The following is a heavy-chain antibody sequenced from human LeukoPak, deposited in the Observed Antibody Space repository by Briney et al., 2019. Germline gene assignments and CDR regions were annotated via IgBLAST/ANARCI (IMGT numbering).Heavy chain of an antibody. CDR3: ARAYSSVGSCDY. Sequence: VGSLRLSCAASGFIFSDYEMNWVRQAPGKGLEWVSYISGTGSAVYYADSVKGRFTISRDNAKHSLYLQMKSLRAEDTAIYYCARAYSSVGSCDYWGQGTLVTVSS. V-gene: IGHV3-48*03. D-gene: IGHD6-19*01. CDR1: GFIFSDYE. J-gene: IGHJ4*02. CDR2: ISGTGSAV.